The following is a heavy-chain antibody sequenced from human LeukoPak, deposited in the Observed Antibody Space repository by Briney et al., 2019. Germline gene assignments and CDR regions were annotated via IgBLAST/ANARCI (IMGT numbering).Heavy chain of an antibody. Sequence: SGTLSLTCTVSGDSINSLDLWSWVRQPPGKGLEWIGEMYLSGTTHSNPSVKSRVTISIDKSKNQFFLNLSSVTAADTAVYYCARGLPRYCSGDSCYYGYWGQGTLVTVSS. CDR3: ARGLPRYCSGDSCYYGY. J-gene: IGHJ4*02. V-gene: IGHV4-4*02. CDR1: GDSINSLDL. D-gene: IGHD2-15*01. CDR2: MYLSGTT.